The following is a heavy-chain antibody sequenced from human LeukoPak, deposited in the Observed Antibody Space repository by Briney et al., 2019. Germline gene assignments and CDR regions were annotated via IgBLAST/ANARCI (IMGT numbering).Heavy chain of an antibody. D-gene: IGHD5-18*01. V-gene: IGHV5-10-1*01. CDR2: IDPSDSYT. Sequence: GESLKISCKGSGYSFTSYWISWLRQMPGKGLEWRGRIDPSDSYTNYSPSFQGHVTISADKSISTAYLQWSSMKASDTAMYYCARRGYTYGNAPFDYWGQGTLVTVSS. CDR3: ARRGYTYGNAPFDY. J-gene: IGHJ4*02. CDR1: GYSFTSYW.